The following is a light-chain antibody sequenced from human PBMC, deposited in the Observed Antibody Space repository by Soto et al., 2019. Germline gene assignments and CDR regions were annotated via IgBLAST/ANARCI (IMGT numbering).Light chain of an antibody. CDR2: DAS. CDR3: QPRTNCRLT. J-gene: IGKJ4*01. Sequence: EIVLTQSPATLSLSPGERATLSCRASQSVNDYLTWYQQKPGQAPRLLIYDASNRATGIPARFSGSVSGTDFPLTISSLEPEDFAVYYCQPRTNCRLTFGGGTKVEIK. CDR1: QSVNDY. V-gene: IGKV3-11*01.